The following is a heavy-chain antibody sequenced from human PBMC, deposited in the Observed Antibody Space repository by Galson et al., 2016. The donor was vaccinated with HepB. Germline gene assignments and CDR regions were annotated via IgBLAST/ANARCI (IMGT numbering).Heavy chain of an antibody. D-gene: IGHD2-2*01. V-gene: IGHV3-30*04. CDR1: GFTLSSYA. CDR2: ISYDGSNK. J-gene: IGHJ4*02. CDR3: AKDGRIYCSSASCHDHFHY. Sequence: SLRLSYAASGFTLSSYAMHWVRQAPGKGLEWVAFISYDGSNKKYADSVKGRFTISRDNSKKTLYLQMNSLRAEDTAVYYCAKDGRIYCSSASCHDHFHYWGQGTLVTVSS.